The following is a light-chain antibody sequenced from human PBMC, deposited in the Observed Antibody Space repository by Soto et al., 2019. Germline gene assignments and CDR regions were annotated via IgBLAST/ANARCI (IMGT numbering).Light chain of an antibody. V-gene: IGKV3-20*01. Sequence: EIVLTQSPGTLSLSPGERATLSCRASQSVSSSYLAWYQQKPGQAPRLLIYGASSRATGIPDRFSGSGSGNDLTHTISRLEPQEFSVYYWQQHGSSPLTFGKGTQVEIK. CDR1: QSVSSSY. J-gene: IGKJ1*01. CDR2: GAS. CDR3: QQHGSSPLT.